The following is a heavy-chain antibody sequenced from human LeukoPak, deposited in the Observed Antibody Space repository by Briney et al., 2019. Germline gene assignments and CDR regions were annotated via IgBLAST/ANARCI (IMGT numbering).Heavy chain of an antibody. CDR1: GGSISSSSYY. D-gene: IGHD3-22*01. CDR3: ARYQRIPPYYYDSSGYPHY. J-gene: IGHJ4*02. V-gene: IGHV4-39*07. Sequence: SETLSLTCTVSGGSISSSSYYWGWIRQPPGKGLEWIGSIYYSGSTYYNPSLKSRVTISVDTPKNQFSLKLSSVTAADTAVYYCARYQRIPPYYYDSSGYPHYWGQGTLVTVSS. CDR2: IYYSGST.